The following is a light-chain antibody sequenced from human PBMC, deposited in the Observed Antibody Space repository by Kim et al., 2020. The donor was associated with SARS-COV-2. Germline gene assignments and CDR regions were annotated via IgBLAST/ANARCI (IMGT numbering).Light chain of an antibody. V-gene: IGKV3-15*01. CDR2: GAS. CDR3: QQYNNWPALT. CDR1: KSVSSN. Sequence: SPGERATLSCRASKSVSSNLAWYRQKPSQAPRLLIYGASTRATGIPARFSGSGSGTEFTLTISSLQSEAFAVYYCQQYNNWPALTFGGGTKVDIK. J-gene: IGKJ4*01.